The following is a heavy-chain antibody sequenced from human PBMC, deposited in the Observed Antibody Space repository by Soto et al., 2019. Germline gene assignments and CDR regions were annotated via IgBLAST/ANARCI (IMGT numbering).Heavy chain of an antibody. CDR3: AKKAGIISRYGLDV. V-gene: IGHV3-23*01. J-gene: IGHJ6*02. CDR2: ISGNATST. CDR1: GFTFRSFA. Sequence: GGSLRLSCAASGFTFRSFAMNWGRQAPGQGLEWVAVISGNATSTYYADSVKGRFTISRDNSKNTMYLQMNSLRAVDTAVYYCAKKAGIISRYGLDVWGQGTTVTVSS.